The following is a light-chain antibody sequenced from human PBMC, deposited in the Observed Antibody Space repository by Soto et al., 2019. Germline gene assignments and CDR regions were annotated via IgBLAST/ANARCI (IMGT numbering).Light chain of an antibody. J-gene: IGLJ1*01. Sequence: QSALAQPPSVSGSPGQSVTISCTGTSSDVGSYNRVSWYQQSPGTAPKLMIYEVSNRPSAVPDRFSGSKSGNTATLTISGLQAEVEPDYYCSSYTCSITYFFAPGRTVTVL. CDR2: EVS. CDR3: SSYTCSITYF. CDR1: SSDVGSYNR. V-gene: IGLV2-18*02.